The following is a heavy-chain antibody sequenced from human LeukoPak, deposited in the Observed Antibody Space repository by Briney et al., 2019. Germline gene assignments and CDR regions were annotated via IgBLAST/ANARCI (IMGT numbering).Heavy chain of an antibody. Sequence: SETLSLTCTVSGGSISSSNFYWGWIRQPPGKGLEWIGTISYSGSTFYSPSLKSRVTISVDTSKNQFSLKLSSVTAADTAVYYCARLIVVVPAAAKYWYFDLWGRGTLVTVSS. D-gene: IGHD2-2*01. V-gene: IGHV4-39*07. CDR1: GGSISSSNFY. CDR2: ISYSGST. J-gene: IGHJ2*01. CDR3: ARLIVVVPAAAKYWYFDL.